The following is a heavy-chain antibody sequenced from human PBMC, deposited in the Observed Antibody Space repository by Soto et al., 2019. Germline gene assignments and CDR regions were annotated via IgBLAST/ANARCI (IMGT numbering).Heavy chain of an antibody. CDR3: ARVYYYDSSGYPGNWFDP. J-gene: IGHJ5*02. CDR2: IYYSGST. V-gene: IGHV4-59*01. D-gene: IGHD3-22*01. CDR1: GGSISSDY. Sequence: SETLSLTCTVSGGSISSDYWSWIRQPPGKGLEWIGYIYYSGSTNYNPSLKSRVTISVDTSKNQFSLKLSSVTAADTAVYYCARVYYYDSSGYPGNWFDPWGQGTLVTVSS.